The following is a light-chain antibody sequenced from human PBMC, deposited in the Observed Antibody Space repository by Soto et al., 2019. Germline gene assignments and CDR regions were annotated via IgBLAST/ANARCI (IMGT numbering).Light chain of an antibody. CDR2: KAS. J-gene: IGKJ4*01. V-gene: IGKV1-5*03. CDR3: QQYNSWPLT. Sequence: DIQMTQSPSTLSAAVGDRVTITCRASQSLSSWLAWYQQQPGKAPKLLIYKASSLQSGVPSRFSGSGSGTEFTLTISSLQPDDFATYYCQQYNSWPLTFGGGTKVEIK. CDR1: QSLSSW.